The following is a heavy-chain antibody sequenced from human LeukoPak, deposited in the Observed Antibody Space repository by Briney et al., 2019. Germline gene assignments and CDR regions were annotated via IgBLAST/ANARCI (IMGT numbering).Heavy chain of an antibody. D-gene: IGHD4-11*01. Sequence: GGSLRLSCAASGFTFSSYSMNWVRQAPGKGLEWVSYISSYSGTISYADSVKGRFAISRDNSKNSLYLQMNSLRTEDTALYYCTKDFPYSSGYWGQGTLVTVSS. CDR3: TKDFPYSSGY. J-gene: IGHJ4*02. CDR2: ISSYSGTI. V-gene: IGHV3-48*04. CDR1: GFTFSSYS.